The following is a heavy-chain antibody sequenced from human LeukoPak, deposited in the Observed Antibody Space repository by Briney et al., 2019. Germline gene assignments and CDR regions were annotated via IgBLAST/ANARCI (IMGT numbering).Heavy chain of an antibody. V-gene: IGHV4-34*01. CDR3: ARGGVYFDFWSGYYGPPRTVDAFDI. CDR1: GGSFSGYY. D-gene: IGHD3-3*01. Sequence: SETLSLTCAVYGGSFSGYYWSWIRQPPGRGLEWIGEINHSGSTNDNPSLKSRVTISVDTSKNQFSLKLSSVTAADTAVYYCARGGVYFDFWSGYYGPPRTVDAFDIWGQGTMVTVSS. J-gene: IGHJ3*02. CDR2: INHSGST.